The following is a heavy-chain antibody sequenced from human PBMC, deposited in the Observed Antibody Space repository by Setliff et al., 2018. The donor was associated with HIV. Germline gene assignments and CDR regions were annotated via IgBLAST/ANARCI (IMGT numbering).Heavy chain of an antibody. CDR2: ISAHNGRI. D-gene: IGHD2-15*01. Sequence: GASVKVSCKASGYTFSDYGISWVRQAPGQGLEWMGWISAHNGRINYAQKFQGRVTMITDRSTSTAYMELRSLRSDDTAVHYCARDVGRDGYCFDHWGQGTLVTVSS. J-gene: IGHJ4*02. CDR3: ARDVGRDGYCFDH. V-gene: IGHV1-18*01. CDR1: GYTFSDYG.